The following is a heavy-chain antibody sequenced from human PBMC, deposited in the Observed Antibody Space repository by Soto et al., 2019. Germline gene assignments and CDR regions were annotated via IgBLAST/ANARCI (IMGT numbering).Heavy chain of an antibody. CDR3: ARPAVTTVTGVAFET. Sequence: LSLTCTVSGGSISSYYWSWIRQPPGKGLEWIGYIYYSGSTNYNPSLKSRVTISVDTSKNQFSLKLSSVTASDTAVYYCARPAVTTVTGVAFETWGQGTMVTVS. V-gene: IGHV4-59*08. CDR1: GGSISSYY. J-gene: IGHJ3*02. D-gene: IGHD4-17*01. CDR2: IYYSGST.